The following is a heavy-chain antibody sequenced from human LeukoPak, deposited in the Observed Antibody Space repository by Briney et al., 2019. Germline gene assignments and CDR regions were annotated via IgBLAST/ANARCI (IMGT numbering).Heavy chain of an antibody. J-gene: IGHJ5*02. CDR1: GYTFTGYY. Sequence: GASVKVSCKASGYTFTGYYMHWVRQAPGQGLEWMGWINPNSGGTNYAQKFQGRVTMTRDTSISTAYMELSRLRSDDTAVYYCAREIAVAESNWFDPWGQGTLVTVSS. CDR3: AREIAVAESNWFDP. D-gene: IGHD6-19*01. CDR2: INPNSGGT. V-gene: IGHV1-2*02.